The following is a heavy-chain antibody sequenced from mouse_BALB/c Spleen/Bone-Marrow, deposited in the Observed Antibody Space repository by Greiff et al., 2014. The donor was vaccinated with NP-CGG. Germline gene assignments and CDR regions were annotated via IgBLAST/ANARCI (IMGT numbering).Heavy chain of an antibody. D-gene: IGHD1-1*01. V-gene: IGHV2-9*02. CDR1: GFSLTSYG. Sequence: VMLVESGPGLVAPSQSLSITCTVSGFSLTSYGVHWVRQPPGKGLEWLGVIWAGGSTNYNSALMSRLSISKDNSKGQVFLKMNSLQTDDAAMYYCARDNYGSRVFDYWGQGTTLTVSS. J-gene: IGHJ2*01. CDR2: IWAGGST. CDR3: ARDNYGSRVFDY.